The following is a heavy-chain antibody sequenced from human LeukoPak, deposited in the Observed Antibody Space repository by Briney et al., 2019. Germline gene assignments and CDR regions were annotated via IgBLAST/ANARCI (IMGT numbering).Heavy chain of an antibody. CDR2: MNPNSGNT. CDR3: ARVGNSGYDLDY. Sequence: ASVKVSCKASGYTFTSYDINWVRQATGQGLEWMGWMNPNSGNTGYAQKFQGRVTITRNTSISTAYMELSSLRSEDTAVYYCARVGNSGYDLDYWGQGTLVTVSS. D-gene: IGHD5-12*01. J-gene: IGHJ4*02. V-gene: IGHV1-8*03. CDR1: GYTFTSYD.